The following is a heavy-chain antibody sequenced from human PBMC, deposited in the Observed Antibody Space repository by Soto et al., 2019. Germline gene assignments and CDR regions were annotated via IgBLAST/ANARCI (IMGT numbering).Heavy chain of an antibody. J-gene: IGHJ5*02. V-gene: IGHV1-69*02. Sequence: QVQLVQSGAEVKKPGSSVKVSCKASGGTFSSYTISWVRQAPGQGLEWMGRIIPILGIANYAQKFQGRVTIPADKSTSTAYMELSSLRSEDTAVYYCARRAAAGNWFDPWGQGTLVTVSS. CDR3: ARRAAAGNWFDP. CDR1: GGTFSSYT. CDR2: IIPILGIA. D-gene: IGHD6-13*01.